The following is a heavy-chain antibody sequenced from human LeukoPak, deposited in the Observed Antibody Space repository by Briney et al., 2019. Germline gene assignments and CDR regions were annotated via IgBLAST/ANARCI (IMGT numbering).Heavy chain of an antibody. CDR1: GFKFA. V-gene: IGHV3-9*01. Sequence: PGRSLRLSCVASGFKFAMHWVRQAPGKGLEWVSGLSWHSGSIGYAGSVKGRFIISRDNAKNSLYLEMNSLRPEDSALYYCAKETKVGENLYYFDYWGRGTLVTVSS. J-gene: IGHJ4*02. D-gene: IGHD1-26*01. CDR2: LSWHSGSI. CDR3: AKETKVGENLYYFDY.